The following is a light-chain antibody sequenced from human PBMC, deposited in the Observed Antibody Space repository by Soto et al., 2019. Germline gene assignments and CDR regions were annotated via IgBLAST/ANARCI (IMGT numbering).Light chain of an antibody. Sequence: QSVLTQPASVSGSPGQSITISCTGTSSDVGSHNLVSWYQQHPGQAPKLMIYEVSKRPLGVSARFSASKSGNTASLTISGVHAQDEAQYFCCSYGGSRAVFGGGTQLTVL. CDR2: EVS. J-gene: IGLJ7*01. V-gene: IGLV2-23*02. CDR3: CSYGGSRAV. CDR1: SSDVGSHNL.